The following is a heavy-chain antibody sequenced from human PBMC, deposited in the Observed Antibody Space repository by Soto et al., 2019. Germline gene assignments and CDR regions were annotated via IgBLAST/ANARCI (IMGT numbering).Heavy chain of an antibody. J-gene: IGHJ6*02. D-gene: IGHD3-3*01. CDR3: ARDFIWSGYYTGYYGMDV. CDR2: IKQDGSEK. V-gene: IGHV3-7*03. CDR1: GFTFSSYW. Sequence: GGSLRLSCAASGFTFSSYWMSWVRQAPGKGLEWVANIKQDGSEKYYVDSVKGRFTISRDNAKNSLYLQMNSLRAEDTAVYYCARDFIWSGYYTGYYGMDVWGQGTTVTVSS.